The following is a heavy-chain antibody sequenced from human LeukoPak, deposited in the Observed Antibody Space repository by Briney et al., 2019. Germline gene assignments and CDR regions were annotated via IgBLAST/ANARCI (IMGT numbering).Heavy chain of an antibody. Sequence: ASVKVSCKASGYTFTSYYMHWVRQAPGQGREWMGRINPNSGGTNYAQKFQGRVTMTRDTSISTAYMELSRLRSEDTAVYYCARDPSSSWSYYYYHYMDIWGNRTTFSVSS. D-gene: IGHD6-13*01. CDR2: INPNSGGT. V-gene: IGHV1-2*06. CDR1: GYTFTSYY. J-gene: IGHJ6*03. CDR3: ARDPSSSWSYYYYHYMDI.